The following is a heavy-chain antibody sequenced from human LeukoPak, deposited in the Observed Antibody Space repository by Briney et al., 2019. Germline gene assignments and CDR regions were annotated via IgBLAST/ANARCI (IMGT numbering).Heavy chain of an antibody. J-gene: IGHJ4*02. Sequence: GGSLRLSCAASGFTFSSYGMSWVRQAPGKGLEWVSAISGSGGSTYYADSVKGRFTISRDNSKNTLYLQMNSLRAEDTAVYYCARGTSVRRVITQGMDYWGQGTLVTVSS. CDR2: ISGSGGST. D-gene: IGHD3-10*01. CDR1: GFTFSSYG. CDR3: ARGTSVRRVITQGMDY. V-gene: IGHV3-23*01.